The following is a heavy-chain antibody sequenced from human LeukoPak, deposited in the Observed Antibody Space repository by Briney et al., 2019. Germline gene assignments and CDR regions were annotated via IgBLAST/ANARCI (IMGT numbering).Heavy chain of an antibody. CDR2: IYISGIT. CDR1: GGSVNTYY. Sequence: SETLSLTCTVSGGSVNTYYWSWIRQPAGKGLEWIGRIYISGITNYNPSLKSRVTMSVGTSKNQFSLNLCSVSAADTAVYYCARGGSAYHEYYFDSWGQGALVTVSS. V-gene: IGHV4-4*07. CDR3: ARGGSAYHEYYFDS. D-gene: IGHD3-22*01. J-gene: IGHJ4*02.